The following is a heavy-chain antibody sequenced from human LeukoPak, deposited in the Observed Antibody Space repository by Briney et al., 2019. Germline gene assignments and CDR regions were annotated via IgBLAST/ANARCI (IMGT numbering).Heavy chain of an antibody. CDR2: INPNSGGT. V-gene: IGHV1-2*02. J-gene: IGHJ4*02. D-gene: IGHD3-22*01. Sequence: ASVKVSCKASGYTFTGYYMHWVRQAPGQGLEWMGWINPNSGGTNYAQNFQGRVTMTRDTSISTAYMELSRLRSDDTAVYYCARGSLNPGIYYDSSGYYFYWGQGTLVTVSS. CDR1: GYTFTGYY. CDR3: ARGSLNPGIYYDSSGYYFY.